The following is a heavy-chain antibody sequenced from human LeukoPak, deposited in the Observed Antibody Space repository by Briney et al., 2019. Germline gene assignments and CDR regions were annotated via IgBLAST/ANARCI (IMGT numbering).Heavy chain of an antibody. J-gene: IGHJ4*02. CDR2: IKSKADGETT. V-gene: IGHV3-15*01. CDR3: AIDEPNYAPYDFDY. D-gene: IGHD4/OR15-4a*01. Sequence: GGSLRLSCAASGFTFSNAWMNWVRQAPGKGLEWVGRIKSKADGETTDYAAPVKGRFTISRDDSNNMVYLQMNSLKIEDTAVYYCAIDEPNYAPYDFDYWGQGTLVTVSS. CDR1: GFTFSNAW.